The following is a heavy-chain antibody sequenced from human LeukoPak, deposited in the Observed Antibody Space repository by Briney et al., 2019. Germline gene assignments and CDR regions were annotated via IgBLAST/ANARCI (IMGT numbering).Heavy chain of an antibody. CDR2: IYYTGST. J-gene: IGHJ4*02. Sequence: SETLSLTCTVSGGSISGYYWNWIRQPPGKGLEWIGYIYYTGSTNYNPSLKSRVTISVDTSKNQFSLKLSSVTATDTAVYYCARGGYASGWYLDYWGQGTLVTVSS. V-gene: IGHV4-59*01. D-gene: IGHD6-19*01. CDR1: GGSISGYY. CDR3: ARGGYASGWYLDY.